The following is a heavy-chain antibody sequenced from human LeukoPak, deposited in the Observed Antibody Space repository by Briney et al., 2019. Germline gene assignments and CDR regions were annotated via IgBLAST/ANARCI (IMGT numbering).Heavy chain of an antibody. V-gene: IGHV1-18*01. D-gene: IGHD3-9*01. CDR2: ISAYNGNT. Sequence: ASVTVSCKASGYTFTSYGISWVRQAPGQGLEWMGWISAYNGNTNYAQKLQGRVTMTTDTSTSTAYMELRSLRSDDTAVYYCARERRYYDILNGYYTGIGAFDIWGQGTMVTVSS. CDR1: GYTFTSYG. J-gene: IGHJ3*02. CDR3: ARERRYYDILNGYYTGIGAFDI.